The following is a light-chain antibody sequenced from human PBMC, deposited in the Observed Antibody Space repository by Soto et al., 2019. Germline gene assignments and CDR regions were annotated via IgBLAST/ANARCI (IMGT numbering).Light chain of an antibody. Sequence: DIVMTQTPLSLSVTPGQPASISCNSSQSLLHSDGKTFLYWYLQKPGQPPKLIMYWASARKSGVPDRFSGGGSGTDFTLTISSLQAEDVAVYYCQQYHSDPITFGQGTRLEIK. CDR1: QSLLHSDGKTF. V-gene: IGKV2D-29*01. J-gene: IGKJ5*01. CDR2: WAS. CDR3: QQYHSDPIT.